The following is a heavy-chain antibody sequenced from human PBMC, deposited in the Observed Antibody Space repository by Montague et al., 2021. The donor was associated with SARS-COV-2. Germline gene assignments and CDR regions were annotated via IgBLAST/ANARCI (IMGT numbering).Heavy chain of an antibody. CDR1: GGSISSSSYY. J-gene: IGHJ4*02. Sequence: SETLSLTCTVSGGSISSSSYYWGWIRQPPGKGLEWIGSIYYSGSTYYNPSLQSPVTISVDTSKNQFSLKLSSVTDADTAVYYCASLPRITIFGVVIHFDYWGQGTLVTVSS. CDR2: IYYSGST. D-gene: IGHD3-3*01. CDR3: ASLPRITIFGVVIHFDY. V-gene: IGHV4-39*01.